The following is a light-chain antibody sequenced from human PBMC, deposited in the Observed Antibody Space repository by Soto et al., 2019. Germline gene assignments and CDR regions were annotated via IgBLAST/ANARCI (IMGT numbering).Light chain of an antibody. CDR2: DDN. CDR3: AAWDNSLSGRV. V-gene: IGLV1-47*02. CDR1: SSNIGVNY. J-gene: IGLJ3*02. Sequence: QSVLTQAPSASGTPGQRVTISCSGSSSNIGVNYVDWYQQLPGTAPKLLVFDDNQRPSGVPDRFSDSKSGTSAVLAISGRRSEDEADYYCAAWDNSLSGRVFGGGTKLTVL.